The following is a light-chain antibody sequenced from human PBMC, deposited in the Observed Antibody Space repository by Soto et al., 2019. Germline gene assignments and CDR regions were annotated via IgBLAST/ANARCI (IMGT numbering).Light chain of an antibody. CDR3: QQGSKWPPS. V-gene: IGKV3-11*01. CDR2: DAS. CDR1: QSVGTS. Sequence: EIVLTQSPATLSVSPGDSATLSCRASQSVGTSLAWYQHKPGQAPRLLIFDASNTATGIPARFSGSGSGTDFTLAISSLEAGDFAVYYCQQGSKWPPSFGPGTKVDVK. J-gene: IGKJ3*01.